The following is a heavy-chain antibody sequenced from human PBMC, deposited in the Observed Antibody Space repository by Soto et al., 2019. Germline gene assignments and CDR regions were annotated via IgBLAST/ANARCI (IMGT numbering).Heavy chain of an antibody. CDR1: GYTFTSYS. J-gene: IGHJ3*02. CDR2: ISANNGNT. CDR3: ARAGAFDI. Sequence: ASVKVSCKASGYTFTSYSVSWVRQAPGQGLEWMGGISANNGNTNYAQKFQGRVTITTDASTSTAYMELRSLRSEDTAVYYCARAGAFDIWGKGTMVTVSS. V-gene: IGHV1-18*01.